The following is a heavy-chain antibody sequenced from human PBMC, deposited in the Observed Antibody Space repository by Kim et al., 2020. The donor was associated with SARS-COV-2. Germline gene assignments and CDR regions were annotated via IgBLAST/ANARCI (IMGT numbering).Heavy chain of an antibody. Sequence: GGSLRLSCAASGFTFSSYSMNWVRQAPGKGLEWVSYISSSSSTIYYADSVKGRFTISRDNAKNSLYLQMNILRDEDTAVYYCARDHWGTMIVVVRGSNYYGMDVWGQGTTVTVSS. CDR3: ARDHWGTMIVVVRGSNYYGMDV. CDR1: GFTFSSYS. V-gene: IGHV3-48*02. J-gene: IGHJ6*02. CDR2: ISSSSSTI. D-gene: IGHD3-22*01.